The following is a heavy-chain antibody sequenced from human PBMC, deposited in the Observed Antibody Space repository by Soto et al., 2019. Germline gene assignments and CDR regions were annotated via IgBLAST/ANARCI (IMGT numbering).Heavy chain of an antibody. CDR2: ISYDGSNK. V-gene: IGHV3-30*18. CDR3: AKDQLRGVRGVITYYYGMDV. D-gene: IGHD3-10*01. Sequence: QVQLVESGGGVVQPGRSLRLSCAASGFTFSSYGMHWVRQAPGKGLEGVAVISYDGSNKYYADSVKGRFTSSRDNSKNTLYLQMNSLRAEDTAVYYCAKDQLRGVRGVITYYYGMDVWGQGTTVTVSS. CDR1: GFTFSSYG. J-gene: IGHJ6*02.